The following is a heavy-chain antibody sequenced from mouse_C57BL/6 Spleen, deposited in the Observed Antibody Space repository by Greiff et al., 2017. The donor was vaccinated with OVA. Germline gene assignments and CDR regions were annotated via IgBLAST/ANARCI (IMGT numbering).Heavy chain of an antibody. CDR3: ARYEATVVAFDY. D-gene: IGHD1-1*01. V-gene: IGHV1-80*01. CDR1: GYAFSSYW. J-gene: IGHJ2*01. CDR2: IYPGDGDT. Sequence: QVQLKQSGAELVKPGASVKISCKASGYAFSSYWMNWVKQRPGKGLEWIGQIYPGDGDTNYNGKFKGKATLTADKSSSTAYMQLSSLTSEDSAVYFCARYEATVVAFDYWGQGTTLTVSS.